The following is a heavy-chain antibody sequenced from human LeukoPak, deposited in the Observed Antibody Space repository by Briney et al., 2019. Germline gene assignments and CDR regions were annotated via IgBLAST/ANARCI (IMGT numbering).Heavy chain of an antibody. J-gene: IGHJ6*04. D-gene: IGHD2-2*02. V-gene: IGHV4-34*01. CDR3: GAVAAIRSYYCMDV. CDR2: INHSGST. CDR1: GGSFSGYY. Sequence: SETLSLTCAVYGGSFSGYYWSWIRQPPGKGLEWIGKINHSGSTNYNPSLKSRVTISVDTSKNQFSLKLSSVTAADTAIDYCGAVAAIRSYYCMDVWGKGTTVTVSS.